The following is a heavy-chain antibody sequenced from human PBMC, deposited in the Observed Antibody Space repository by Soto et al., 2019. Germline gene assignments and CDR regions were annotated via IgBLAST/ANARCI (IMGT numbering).Heavy chain of an antibody. CDR1: GGSVNSGSYY. J-gene: IGHJ4*02. Sequence: SETLSLTCTVSGGSVNSGSYYWSWIRQPPGKRLEWIGYVYYSGSTNYNPSLKSRVTISVDTSKNQFSLKLSSVTAADTAVYYCAREQTGGLLFDNWGQGTLVTVS. V-gene: IGHV4-61*01. CDR3: AREQTGGLLFDN. D-gene: IGHD1-26*01. CDR2: VYYSGST.